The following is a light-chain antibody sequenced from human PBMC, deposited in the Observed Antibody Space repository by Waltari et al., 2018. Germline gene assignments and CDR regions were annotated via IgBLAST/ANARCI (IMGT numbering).Light chain of an antibody. V-gene: IGKV3-15*01. J-gene: IGKJ5*01. CDR2: GAS. CDR1: QSVSSN. Sequence: EIVMTQSPATLSVSPGERATLSCRASQSVSSNLAWYQQKPGPAPRLLIYGASTRATGIPARFSGSGSGTEFTLTISSLQSEDFAVYYCQQYNNWPITFGQGTRREIK. CDR3: QQYNNWPIT.